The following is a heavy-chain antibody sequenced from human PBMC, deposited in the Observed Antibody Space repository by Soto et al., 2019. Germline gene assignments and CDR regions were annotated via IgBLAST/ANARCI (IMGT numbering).Heavy chain of an antibody. CDR1: GFTFSSYA. J-gene: IGHJ4*02. V-gene: IGHV3-30-3*01. CDR3: ARGIAMAGPDY. Sequence: GGSLRLSCAASGFTFSSYAMHWVRQAPGKGLEWVAVISYDGSNKYYADSVKGRFTISRDNSKNTLYLQMNSLRAEDTAVYYCARGIAMAGPDYWGQGXLVTVS. D-gene: IGHD6-19*01. CDR2: ISYDGSNK.